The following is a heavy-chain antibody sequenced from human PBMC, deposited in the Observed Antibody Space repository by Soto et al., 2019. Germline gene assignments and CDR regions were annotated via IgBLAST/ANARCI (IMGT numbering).Heavy chain of an antibody. V-gene: IGHV4-59*01. Sequence: SETLSLTCAVYGGSFSGYYWSWIRQPPGKGLVWIGYIYYSGSTNYNPSLMSRVTISVDTSKNQFFLKLSSVTAADTAVYYCAREARGSYFDYWGQGTLVTVSS. J-gene: IGHJ4*02. CDR2: IYYSGST. CDR3: AREARGSYFDY. CDR1: GGSFSGYY.